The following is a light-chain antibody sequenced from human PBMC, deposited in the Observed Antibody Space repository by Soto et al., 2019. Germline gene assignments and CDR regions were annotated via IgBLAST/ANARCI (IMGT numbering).Light chain of an antibody. CDR2: AAS. J-gene: IGKJ3*01. CDR1: QSINNRY. Sequence: EIVLTQSPGTLSLSPGERATLSCRASQSINNRYLAWYQQKPGQAPRLLIYAASSRATGIPARFSGSGSGRDFTLTISILEPEDFALYYCQQFGSSPGFTFGPGTKVDIK. V-gene: IGKV3-20*01. CDR3: QQFGSSPGFT.